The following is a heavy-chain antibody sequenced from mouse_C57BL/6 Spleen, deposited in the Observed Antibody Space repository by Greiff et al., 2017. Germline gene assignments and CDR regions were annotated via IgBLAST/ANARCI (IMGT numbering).Heavy chain of an antibody. V-gene: IGHV1-9*01. D-gene: IGHD2-4*01. CDR2: ILPGSGST. CDR1: GYTFTGYW. CDR3: ARRIYYDYDEYFDV. Sequence: QVQLKQSGAELMKPGASVKLSCKATGYTFTGYWIEWVKQRPGHGLEWIGEILPGSGSTNYNEKFKGKATFTADTSSNTAYMQLSSLTTEDAAIYYCARRIYYDYDEYFDVWGTGTTVTVAS. J-gene: IGHJ1*03.